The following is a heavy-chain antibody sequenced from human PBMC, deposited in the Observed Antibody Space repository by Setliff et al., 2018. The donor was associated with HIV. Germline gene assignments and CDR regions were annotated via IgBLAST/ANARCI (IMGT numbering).Heavy chain of an antibody. Sequence: VASVKVSCKASGYTFSNYNITWVRQAPGQGLAWMGWINTYNGDTSYAQNLQGRVTMTIETSTSTAYMELRSLRSDDTAVYYCARDSFDTSGPPYFHHWGQGTLVTVSS. CDR1: GYTFSNYN. J-gene: IGHJ1*01. CDR3: ARDSFDTSGPPYFHH. CDR2: INTYNGDT. V-gene: IGHV1-18*01. D-gene: IGHD3-22*01.